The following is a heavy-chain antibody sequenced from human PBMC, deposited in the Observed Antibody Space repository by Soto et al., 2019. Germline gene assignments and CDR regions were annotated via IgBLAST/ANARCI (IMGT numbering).Heavy chain of an antibody. CDR3: AKDGFGWFGELAGNLFDL. CDR2: ISGSGGST. CDR1: GFTFSSYA. J-gene: IGHJ5*02. Sequence: PGGSLRLSCAASGFTFSSYAMSWVRQAPGKGLEWVSAISGSGGSTYYADSVKGRFTISRDNSKNTLYLQMNSLRAEDTAVYYCAKDGFGWFGELAGNLFDLWGQGTLVTVSS. D-gene: IGHD3-10*01. V-gene: IGHV3-23*01.